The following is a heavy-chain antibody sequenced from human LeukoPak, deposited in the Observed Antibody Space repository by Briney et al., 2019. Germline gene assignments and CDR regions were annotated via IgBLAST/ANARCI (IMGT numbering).Heavy chain of an antibody. Sequence: SETLSLTCTVSGGSISSGDYYWSWIRQPPGKGLEWIGYIYYSGSTYYNPSLKSRVTISVDASKNQFSLKLSSVTAADTAVYYCARRASYYDSSGYYPHYYFDYWGQGTLVTVSS. CDR1: GGSISSGDYY. J-gene: IGHJ4*02. CDR3: ARRASYYDSSGYYPHYYFDY. V-gene: IGHV4-30-4*02. D-gene: IGHD3-22*01. CDR2: IYYSGST.